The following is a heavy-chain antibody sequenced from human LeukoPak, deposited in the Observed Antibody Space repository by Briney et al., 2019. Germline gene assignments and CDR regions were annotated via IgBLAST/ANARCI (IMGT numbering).Heavy chain of an antibody. Sequence: GGSLRLSCAASGFTVSSNYMSWVRQAPGKGLEWVANIKQDGGEKYYVDSVKGRFTISRDNAKNSLYLQMNSLRAEDTAVYYCARDSGYDPDYFDYWGQGTLVTVSS. CDR3: ARDSGYDPDYFDY. J-gene: IGHJ4*02. D-gene: IGHD5-12*01. CDR1: GFTVSSNY. CDR2: IKQDGGEK. V-gene: IGHV3-7*01.